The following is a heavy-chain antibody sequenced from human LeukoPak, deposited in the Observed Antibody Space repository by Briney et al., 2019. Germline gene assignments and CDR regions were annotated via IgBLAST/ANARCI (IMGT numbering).Heavy chain of an antibody. CDR2: ISAYNGNT. D-gene: IGHD1-1*01. CDR1: GYTFNSYY. Sequence: GASVKVSCKTSGYTFNSYYIHWVRQAPGQGLEWMGWISAYNGNTNYAQKLQGRVTMTTDTSTSTAYMELRSLRSDDTAVYYCASALTGTGDYWGQGTLVTVSS. CDR3: ASALTGTGDY. V-gene: IGHV1-18*04. J-gene: IGHJ4*02.